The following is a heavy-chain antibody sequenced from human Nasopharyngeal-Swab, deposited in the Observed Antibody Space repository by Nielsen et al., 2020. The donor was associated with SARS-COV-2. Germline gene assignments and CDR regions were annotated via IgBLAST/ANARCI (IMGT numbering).Heavy chain of an antibody. CDR3: ARDVLVRGVLADLYYYAMDV. V-gene: IGHV3-48*02. D-gene: IGHD3-10*01. CDR2: ISSSSSTI. J-gene: IGHJ6*02. Sequence: VRQAPGKGLEWVSYISSSSSTIYYADSVKGRFTISRDNAKNSLYLQMNSLRDEDSAVYYCARDVLVRGVLADLYYYAMDVWGQGTTVTVSS.